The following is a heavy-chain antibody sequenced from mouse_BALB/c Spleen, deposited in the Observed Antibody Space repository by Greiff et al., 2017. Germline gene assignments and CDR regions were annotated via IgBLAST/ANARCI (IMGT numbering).Heavy chain of an antibody. CDR2: IYPGDGDT. J-gene: IGHJ3*01. CDR1: GYAFSSYW. D-gene: IGHD2-4*01. V-gene: IGHV1-80*01. Sequence: VQLQQSGAELVRPGSSVKISCKASGYAFSSYWMNWVKQRPGQGLEWIGQIYPGDGDTNYNGKFKGKATLTADKSSSTAYMQLSSLTSEDSAVYFGARGAMITTRAWFAYWGQGTLVTVSA. CDR3: ARGAMITTRAWFAY.